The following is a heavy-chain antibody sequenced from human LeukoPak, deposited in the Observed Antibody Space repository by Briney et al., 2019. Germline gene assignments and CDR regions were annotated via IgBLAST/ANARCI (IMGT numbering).Heavy chain of an antibody. Sequence: GRSLRLSCAASGFTLSRHGMHWVRQAPGKGLEWVAVIWYDGSNKYYADSVKGRFTISRDSSKNTLYLQMNSLRAEDTAVYYCARDAYGDYYFDYWGQGTLVTVSS. J-gene: IGHJ4*02. CDR1: GFTLSRHG. CDR3: ARDAYGDYYFDY. CDR2: IWYDGSNK. V-gene: IGHV3-33*01. D-gene: IGHD4-17*01.